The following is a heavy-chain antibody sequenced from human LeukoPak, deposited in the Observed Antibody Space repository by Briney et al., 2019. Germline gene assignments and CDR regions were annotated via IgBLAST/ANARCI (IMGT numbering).Heavy chain of an antibody. CDR3: AKGTGVYGSSPWDY. J-gene: IGHJ4*02. CDR2: ISGSGGST. D-gene: IGHD6-6*01. V-gene: IGHV3-23*01. CDR1: GFTFSSYA. Sequence: PGGSLRLSCAASGFTFSSYAMSWVRQAPGKGLEWVSAISGSGGSTYYADSVKGRFTISRDNSKNTLYLQMNSLRAEDTAVYYCAKGTGVYGSSPWDYWGQGTLVTVSS.